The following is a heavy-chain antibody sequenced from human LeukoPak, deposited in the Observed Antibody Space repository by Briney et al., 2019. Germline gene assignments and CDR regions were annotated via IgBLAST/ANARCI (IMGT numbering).Heavy chain of an antibody. CDR2: ISYDGSNK. CDR1: GFNFNDYG. J-gene: IGHJ4*02. V-gene: IGHV3-30*03. CDR3: AREVGTAMVPDY. Sequence: GGSLRLSCAASGFNFNDYGMSWVRQVPGKGLEWVAVISYDGSNKYYADSVKGRFTISRDNSKNTLYLQMNSLRAEDTAVYYCAREVGTAMVPDYWGQGTLVTVSS. D-gene: IGHD5-18*01.